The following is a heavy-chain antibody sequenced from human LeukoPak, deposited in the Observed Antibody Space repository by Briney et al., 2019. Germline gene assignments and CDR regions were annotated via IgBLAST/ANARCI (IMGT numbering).Heavy chain of an antibody. CDR2: IYSDGST. CDR1: GLTASSHY. Sequence: GGSLRLSCAASGLTASSHYMTWVRQAPGKGLEWVSVIYSDGSTYNADSVKGRFTISRDNSKNTLYLQMNSLRPEDTAVYYCARLPSYWGQGTLVTVSS. CDR3: ARLPSY. J-gene: IGHJ4*02. V-gene: IGHV3-66*02.